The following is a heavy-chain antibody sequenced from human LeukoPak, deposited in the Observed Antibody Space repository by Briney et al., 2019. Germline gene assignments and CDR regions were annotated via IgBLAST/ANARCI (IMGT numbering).Heavy chain of an antibody. CDR2: INHSGST. CDR1: GGSFSGYY. CDR3: ARAGYSSSLMEGYFDY. Sequence: SETLSLTCAVYGGSFSGYYWSWLRQPPGKGLEWIGEINHSGSTNYNPSLKSRVTISVDTSKNQFSLKLSSVTAADTAVYYCARAGYSSSLMEGYFDYWGQGTLVTVSS. D-gene: IGHD6-6*01. J-gene: IGHJ4*02. V-gene: IGHV4-34*01.